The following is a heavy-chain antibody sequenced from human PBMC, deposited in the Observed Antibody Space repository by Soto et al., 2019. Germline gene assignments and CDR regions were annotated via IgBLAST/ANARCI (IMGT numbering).Heavy chain of an antibody. CDR2: INAGNGNT. CDR1: GYTFTSYA. V-gene: IGHV1-3*01. J-gene: IGHJ6*02. Sequence: GASVKVSCKASGYTFTSYAMHWVRQAPGQRLEWMGWINAGNGNTKYSQKFQGRVTITRDTSASTAYMELSSLRSEDTAVYYCARDRVLLWFGELSYYYHYGMDVWGQGTTVTVSS. CDR3: ARDRVLLWFGELSYYYHYGMDV. D-gene: IGHD3-10*01.